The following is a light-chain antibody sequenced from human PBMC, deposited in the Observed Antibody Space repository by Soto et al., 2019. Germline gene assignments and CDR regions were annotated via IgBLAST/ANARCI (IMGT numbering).Light chain of an antibody. Sequence: SVLTQPPSASGSPGQSVTISCTGTSSDVGGYNYVSWYQQHPGKAPKLMIYEVSKRPSGVSDRFSGTKSGNTASLAISGLQAEDEADYYCCSYAGSSTYVFGTGTKVTVL. J-gene: IGLJ1*01. CDR3: CSYAGSSTYV. CDR2: EVS. CDR1: SSDVGGYNY. V-gene: IGLV2-8*01.